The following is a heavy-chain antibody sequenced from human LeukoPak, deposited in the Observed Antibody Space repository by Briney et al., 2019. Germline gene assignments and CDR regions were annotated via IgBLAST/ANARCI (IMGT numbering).Heavy chain of an antibody. Sequence: GGSLRLSCAASGFTFSDHYMDWVRQAPGKGLEWVGRTRNKANSYTTEYAASVKGRFTISRDDSKNSLYLQMNSLKTEDTAVYYCARVYSSSWYGTYFDYWGQGTLVTVSS. V-gene: IGHV3-72*01. CDR2: TRNKANSYTT. CDR1: GFTFSDHY. J-gene: IGHJ4*02. CDR3: ARVYSSSWYGTYFDY. D-gene: IGHD6-13*01.